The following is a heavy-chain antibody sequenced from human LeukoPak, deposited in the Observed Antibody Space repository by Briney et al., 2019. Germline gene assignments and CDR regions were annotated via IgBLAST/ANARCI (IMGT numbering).Heavy chain of an antibody. CDR1: GYTLTELS. J-gene: IGHJ4*02. D-gene: IGHD4-17*01. Sequence: ASVKVSCKVSGYTLTELSMHWVRQAPGKGLEWMGGFDPEDGETIYAQKFQGRVTITADESTSTAYMELSSLRSEDTAFYYCATSNIPVTPPAFDYWGQGTLVTVSS. CDR3: ATSNIPVTPPAFDY. CDR2: FDPEDGET. V-gene: IGHV1-24*01.